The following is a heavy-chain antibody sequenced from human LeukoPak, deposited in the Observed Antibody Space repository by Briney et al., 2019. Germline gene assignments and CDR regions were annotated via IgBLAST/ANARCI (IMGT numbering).Heavy chain of an antibody. CDR3: ARRRHCTSGACEDFNY. CDR1: GYSFANYW. V-gene: IGHV5-51*01. J-gene: IGHJ4*02. D-gene: IGHD2-8*01. CDR2: IYPGDSDP. Sequence: GESLKISCKGSGYSFANYWIGWVRQMPGKGLEWMGTIYPGDSDPRYSPSFQGQVTISADKSISTAYLQWSSLKASDTAMYYCARRRHCTSGACEDFNYWGQGTLVTVSS.